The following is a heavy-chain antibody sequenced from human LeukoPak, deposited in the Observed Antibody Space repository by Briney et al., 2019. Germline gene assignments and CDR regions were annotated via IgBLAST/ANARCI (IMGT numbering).Heavy chain of an antibody. CDR3: AKDLTTGEMATINFDY. CDR2: ISGSGGST. V-gene: IGHV3-23*01. CDR1: GFTFSSYA. D-gene: IGHD5-24*01. J-gene: IGHJ4*02. Sequence: GGSLRLSCAASGFTFSSYAMSWVRPAPGKGLEWVSAISGSGGSTYYADSVKGRFTISRDNSKNTLYLQMNSLRAEDTAVYYCAKDLTTGEMATINFDYWGQGTLVTVSS.